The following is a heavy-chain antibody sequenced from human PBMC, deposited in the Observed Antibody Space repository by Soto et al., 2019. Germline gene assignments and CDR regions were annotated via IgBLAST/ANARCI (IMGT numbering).Heavy chain of an antibody. CDR3: ARDRTMVRGVITPGEY. CDR2: ISAYNGNT. CDR1: GYTFTSYG. Sequence: ASVKVSCKASGYTFTSYGISWVRQAPGQGLEWMGWISAYNGNTNYAQKLQGRVTMTTDTSTSTAYMELRSLRSDDTAVYYCARDRTMVRGVITPGEYWGQGTLVTVSS. D-gene: IGHD3-10*01. J-gene: IGHJ4*02. V-gene: IGHV1-18*01.